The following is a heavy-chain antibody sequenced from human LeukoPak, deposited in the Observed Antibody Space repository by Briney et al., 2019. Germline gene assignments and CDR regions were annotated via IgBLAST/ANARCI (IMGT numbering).Heavy chain of an antibody. J-gene: IGHJ3*02. CDR3: ARVTDFWSGWNAFDI. D-gene: IGHD3-3*01. Sequence: PSQTLSLTCTVSGGSVSSGSYYWRWIRQPAGKGLEWIGRIYTSGITNYNPSLKSRVTISVDTSKNQFSLKLSSVTAADTAVYYCARVTDFWSGWNAFDIWGQGTMVTVSS. CDR2: IYTSGIT. V-gene: IGHV4-61*02. CDR1: GGSVSSGSYY.